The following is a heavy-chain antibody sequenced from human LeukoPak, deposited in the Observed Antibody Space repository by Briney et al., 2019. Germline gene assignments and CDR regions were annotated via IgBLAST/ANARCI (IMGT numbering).Heavy chain of an antibody. J-gene: IGHJ2*01. CDR1: GGSISSYY. V-gene: IGHV4-59*01. D-gene: IGHD3-22*01. CDR3: ARDPGYYDSSGYLIYWYFDL. Sequence: NSSETLSLTCTVSGGSISSYYWSWIRQPPGKGLEWIGHIYYSGSTNYNPSLKSRVTISVDTSKNQFSLKLSSVTAADTAMYYCARDPGYYDSSGYLIYWYFDLWGRGTLVTVSS. CDR2: IYYSGST.